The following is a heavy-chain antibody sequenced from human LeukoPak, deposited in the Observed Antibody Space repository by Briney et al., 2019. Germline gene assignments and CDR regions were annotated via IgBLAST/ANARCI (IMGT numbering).Heavy chain of an antibody. CDR3: AKDFWSATYYFAY. J-gene: IGHJ4*02. V-gene: IGHV3-30*18. Sequence: PGGSLRLSCAASGFSFSNYNMNWVRQAPGKGLEWVAVISYDGSNKYYADSVKGRFTISRDNSKNTLYLQMTSLRAEDTAVYYCAKDFWSATYYFAYWGQGTLVTVSS. D-gene: IGHD3-3*01. CDR1: GFSFSNYN. CDR2: ISYDGSNK.